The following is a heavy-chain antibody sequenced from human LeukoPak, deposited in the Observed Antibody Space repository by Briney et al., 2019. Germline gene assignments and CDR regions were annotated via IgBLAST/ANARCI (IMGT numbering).Heavy chain of an antibody. CDR2: INPSGGST. CDR1: GYTFTSYY. D-gene: IGHD2-15*01. CDR3: ATRQGVVGDFDY. V-gene: IGHV1-46*01. J-gene: IGHJ4*02. Sequence: ASVKVSCKASGYTFTSYYMHWVRQAPGQGLEWMGIINPSGGSTSYAQKFQGRVTMTRDTSTSTVYMELSSLRSEDTAVYYCATRQGVVGDFDYWGQGTLVTVSS.